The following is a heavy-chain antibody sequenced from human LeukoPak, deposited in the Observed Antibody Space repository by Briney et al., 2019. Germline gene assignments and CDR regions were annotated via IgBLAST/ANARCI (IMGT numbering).Heavy chain of an antibody. V-gene: IGHV1-24*01. Sequence: ASVKVSCKVSGYTLTELSMHWVRQAPGKGLEWMGGFDPEDGETIYAQKFQGGVTMTEDTSTDTAYMELSSLRSEDTAVYYCAVAPLLAYCGGDCYPSAEYFQHWGQGTLVTVSS. CDR3: AVAPLLAYCGGDCYPSAEYFQH. CDR2: FDPEDGET. CDR1: GYTLTELS. J-gene: IGHJ1*01. D-gene: IGHD2-21*02.